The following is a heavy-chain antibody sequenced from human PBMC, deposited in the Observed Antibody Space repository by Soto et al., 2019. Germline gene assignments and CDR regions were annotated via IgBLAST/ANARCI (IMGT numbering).Heavy chain of an antibody. CDR3: ARDRYLDSYAFDY. Sequence: LRLSCAASGFTFSSYAMYWVRQAPGKGLEWVAVISYDGNGKHYADSVKGRFTISRDENDNTLFLQMNILRPEDTAVYYCARDRYLDSYAFDYWGQGTLVTVSS. D-gene: IGHD3-9*01. CDR2: ISYDGNGK. J-gene: IGHJ4*02. V-gene: IGHV3-30-3*01. CDR1: GFTFSSYA.